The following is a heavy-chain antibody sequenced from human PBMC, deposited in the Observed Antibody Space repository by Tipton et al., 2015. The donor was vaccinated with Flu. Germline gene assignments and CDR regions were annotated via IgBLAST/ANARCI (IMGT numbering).Heavy chain of an antibody. Sequence: LRLPCAVSGFSIRSSNYCWGWIRQPPGKGLEWIGNIFHSGNAYHNPSLKSRVTISVDTSKNQVSLKLSSVTAADTAVYYCARRDYSNYVSEPKNWFDPWGQGALVTVSS. J-gene: IGHJ5*02. CDR1: GFSIRSSNYC. V-gene: IGHV4-38-2*01. CDR2: IFHSGNA. D-gene: IGHD4-11*01. CDR3: ARRDYSNYVSEPKNWFDP.